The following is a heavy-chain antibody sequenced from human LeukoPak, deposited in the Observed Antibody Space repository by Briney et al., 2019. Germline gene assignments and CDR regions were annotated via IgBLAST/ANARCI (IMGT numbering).Heavy chain of an antibody. V-gene: IGHV1-69*01. CDR3: ARVIRLAAAGDYFDY. CDR2: IIPIFGTA. J-gene: IGHJ4*02. D-gene: IGHD6-13*01. Sequence: SVKVSCKASGGTFSSYAISWVRQAPGQGLEWMGGIIPIFGTANYAQKFQGRVTITADESTSTAYMELSSLRSEDTAVYYCARVIRLAAAGDYFDYWGQGTLVTVSS. CDR1: GGTFSSYA.